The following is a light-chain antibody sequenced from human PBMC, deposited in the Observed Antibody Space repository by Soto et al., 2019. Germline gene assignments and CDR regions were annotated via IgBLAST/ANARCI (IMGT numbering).Light chain of an antibody. V-gene: IGKV3-20*01. Sequence: EIVLTQSPGTLSLSPGERATLSCRASEFLSSSYLVWYQKKPGQAPRLLIYAASRRATGIPDRFSGSGSATEYTLTINAVEPEDFAVYYCQQQGTFGQGTKLEIK. J-gene: IGKJ2*01. CDR3: QQQGT. CDR1: EFLSSSY. CDR2: AAS.